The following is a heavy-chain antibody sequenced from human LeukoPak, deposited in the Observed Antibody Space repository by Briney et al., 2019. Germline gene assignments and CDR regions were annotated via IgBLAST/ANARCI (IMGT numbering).Heavy chain of an antibody. J-gene: IGHJ4*02. D-gene: IGHD3-16*02. CDR3: ARGGPYDYVWGSYRYTNDY. V-gene: IGHV4-34*01. CDR1: GGSFSGYY. CDR2: INHSGST. Sequence: SETLSLTCAVYGGSFSGYYWSWIRQPPGKGPEWIGEINHSGSTNYNPSLKSRVTISVDTSKNQFSLKLSSVTAADTAVYYCARGGPYDYVWGSYRYTNDYWGQGTLVTVSS.